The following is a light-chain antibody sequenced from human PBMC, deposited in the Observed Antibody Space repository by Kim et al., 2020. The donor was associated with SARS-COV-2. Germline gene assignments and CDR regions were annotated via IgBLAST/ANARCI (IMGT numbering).Light chain of an antibody. CDR1: QGVSSSY. V-gene: IGKV3-20*01. J-gene: IGKJ1*01. Sequence: LSPGERATLSCRASQGVSSSYLAWYQQKPDQAPRLLNDGASSRATGIPDRFSGSGSGTDFTLTISRLEPEDFAVYYCQQYGSSRTFGQGTKVDIK. CDR3: QQYGSSRT. CDR2: GAS.